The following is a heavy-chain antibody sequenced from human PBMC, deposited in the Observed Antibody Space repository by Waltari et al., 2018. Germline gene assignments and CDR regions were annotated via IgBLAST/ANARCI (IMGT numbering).Heavy chain of an antibody. D-gene: IGHD2-15*01. CDR1: GYTFTSYD. Sequence: QVQLVQSGAEVKKPGASVKVSCKASGYTFTSYDINWVRQATGQGLEWMGWMNPNSSNTGYAQKFQGRVTMTRTTSISTAYMELSSLRSEDTVVYYCARGEDLVTAYYYYMDVWGKGTTVTVSS. CDR2: MNPNSSNT. V-gene: IGHV1-8*01. CDR3: ARGEDLVTAYYYYMDV. J-gene: IGHJ6*03.